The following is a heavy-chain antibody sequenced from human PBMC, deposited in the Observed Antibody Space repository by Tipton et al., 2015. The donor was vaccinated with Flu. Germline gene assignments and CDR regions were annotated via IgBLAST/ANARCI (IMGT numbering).Heavy chain of an antibody. CDR3: ATLTGDDY. CDR2: ISSSGNTI. CDR1: GFTFSSYE. Sequence: QLVQSGGGLVQPGGSLRLSCAASGFTFSSYEMNWVRQAPGKGLEWVSYISSSGNTISYADSVRGRFTISRDNTKKSLYLQLNSLRAEDTAIYYCATLTGDDYWGQGILVTVPS. J-gene: IGHJ4*02. V-gene: IGHV3-48*03. D-gene: IGHD7-27*01.